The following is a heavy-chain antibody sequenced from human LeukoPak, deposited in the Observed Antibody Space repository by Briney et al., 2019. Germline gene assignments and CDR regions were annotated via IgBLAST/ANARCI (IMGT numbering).Heavy chain of an antibody. V-gene: IGHV3-48*02. CDR2: ISSSSSTI. CDR3: AGYQYAFDI. D-gene: IGHD6-13*01. J-gene: IGHJ3*02. Sequence: GSLPSPAAASGFTFSSYSTNWVRQAPGKGLEWVSYISSSSSTIYYADSAQGRFTISRDNTKNSLYLQMNSLRDEDTAVYYCAGYQYAFDIWGQGTMVTVSS. CDR1: GFTFSSYS.